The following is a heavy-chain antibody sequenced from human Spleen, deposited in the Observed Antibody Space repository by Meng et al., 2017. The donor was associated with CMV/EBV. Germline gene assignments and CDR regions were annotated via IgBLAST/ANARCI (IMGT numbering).Heavy chain of an antibody. V-gene: IGHV3-53*01. CDR3: ARHHSSTWYAFDY. CDR2: VYSGSGT. J-gene: IGHJ4*02. CDR1: GFTVSGSY. Sequence: CAASGFTVSGSYMSWVRQAPGKGLECVSVVYSGSGTYYADSVKGRFTISRDNSKNTLHLQMNSLRAEDTAVYYCARHHSSTWYAFDYWGQGTLVTVSS. D-gene: IGHD6-13*01.